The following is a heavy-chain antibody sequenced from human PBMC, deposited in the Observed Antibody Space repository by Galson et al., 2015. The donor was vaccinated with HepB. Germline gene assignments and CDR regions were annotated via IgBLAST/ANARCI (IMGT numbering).Heavy chain of an antibody. Sequence: SLRLSCAASGFTFSSYAVHWVRQAPGKGLEWLAVISYDGSNKYYADSVKGRFTISRDNSKNTLYLQMNSLRAEDTAMYYCATYSSGFGYAFDIWGQGTMVTVSS. D-gene: IGHD6-19*01. CDR3: ATYSSGFGYAFDI. J-gene: IGHJ3*02. CDR1: GFTFSSYA. CDR2: ISYDGSNK. V-gene: IGHV3-30-3*01.